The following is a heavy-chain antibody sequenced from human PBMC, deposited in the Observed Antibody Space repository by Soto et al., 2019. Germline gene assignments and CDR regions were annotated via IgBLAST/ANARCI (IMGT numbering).Heavy chain of an antibody. J-gene: IGHJ4*02. CDR2: TYYRSKWYN. V-gene: IGHV6-1*01. D-gene: IGHD3-22*01. CDR1: GDSVSSSSAA. CDR3: ARGAWIVATSSATGWDY. Sequence: QVQLQQSGPGLVKPSQTLSVTCAISGDSVSSSSAAWNWIRQSPSRGLEWLGRTYYRSKWYNDYAISFKSRITIDTDTSKNQFSLQLNSVTPEDTAVYYCARGAWIVATSSATGWDYWGQGTLVTVSS.